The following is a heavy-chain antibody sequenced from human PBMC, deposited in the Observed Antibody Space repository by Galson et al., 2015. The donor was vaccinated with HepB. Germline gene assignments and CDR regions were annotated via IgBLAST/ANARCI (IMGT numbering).Heavy chain of an antibody. Sequence: SETLSLTCTVSGGSISRYYWSWIRQPPGKGLEWIGYMYYSGSTNYNPSLKSRVTISVDASKNQFSLKLRSVTAADTAVYYCARGSWYLWDFDNWGQGTLVTVSS. CDR2: MYYSGST. CDR1: GGSISRYY. J-gene: IGHJ4*02. D-gene: IGHD6-13*01. CDR3: ARGSWYLWDFDN. V-gene: IGHV4-59*01.